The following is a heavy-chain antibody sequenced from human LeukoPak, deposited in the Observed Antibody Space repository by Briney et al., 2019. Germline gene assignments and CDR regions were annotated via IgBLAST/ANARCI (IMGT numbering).Heavy chain of an antibody. CDR3: ARGRLRRPFDI. D-gene: IGHD5-12*01. V-gene: IGHV3-23*01. J-gene: IGHJ3*02. CDR2: ISGSGGST. CDR1: GFAFSSYA. Sequence: GGSLRLSCAASGFAFSSYAMSWVRQAPGKGLEWVSAISGSGGSTYYADSVKGRFTISRDNSKNTLYLQMNSLRAEDTAVYYCARGRLRRPFDIWGQGTMVTVSS.